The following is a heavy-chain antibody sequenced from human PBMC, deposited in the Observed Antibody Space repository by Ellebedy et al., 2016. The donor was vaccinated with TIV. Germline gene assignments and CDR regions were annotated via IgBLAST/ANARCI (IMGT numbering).Heavy chain of an antibody. J-gene: IGHJ4*02. CDR2: ISASGGST. Sequence: GESLKISXAASGFTFSSYTMSWVRQAPGKGLEWVSTISASGGSTYYVDSVKGRFTISRDNSKNTLYLQMNSLRAEDTAVYYCAKHNSPHKAFDYWGQGTLVTVSS. CDR3: AKHNSPHKAFDY. V-gene: IGHV3-23*01. CDR1: GFTFSSYT. D-gene: IGHD1-20*01.